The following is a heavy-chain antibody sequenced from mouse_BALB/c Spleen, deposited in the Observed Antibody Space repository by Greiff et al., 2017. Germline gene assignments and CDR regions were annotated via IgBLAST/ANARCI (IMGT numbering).Heavy chain of an antibody. CDR3: ARGQLEQGFAY. D-gene: IGHD3-1*01. CDR1: GFPFNSFG. J-gene: IGHJ3*01. V-gene: IGHV5-17*02. Sequence: EVKLVEPGGGLVQLGRPRKLPCAAPGFPFNSFGMHWVRQAPEKGLEWVAYISSGSSTIYYADTVKGRFTISRDNPKNTLFLQMTSLRSEDTAMYYCARGQLEQGFAYWGQGTLVTVSA. CDR2: ISSGSSTI.